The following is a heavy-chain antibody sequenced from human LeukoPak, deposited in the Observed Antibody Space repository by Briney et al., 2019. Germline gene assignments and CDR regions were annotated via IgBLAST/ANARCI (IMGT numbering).Heavy chain of an antibody. CDR3: ARTTGAPPFDL. CDR2: IKQDGSEK. J-gene: IGHJ4*02. D-gene: IGHD1-1*01. CDR1: GFTFRSYW. V-gene: IGHV3-7*01. Sequence: GGSLRLSCVASGFTFRSYWMSWVRQAPGKGLEWVANIKQDGSEKYYVDSVKGRFTISRDNAENSVYLEMNSLRAEDTAVYHCARTTGAPPFDLWGQGTMVTVSP.